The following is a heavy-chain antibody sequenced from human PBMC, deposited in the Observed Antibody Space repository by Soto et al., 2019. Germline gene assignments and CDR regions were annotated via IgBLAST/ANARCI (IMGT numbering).Heavy chain of an antibody. CDR1: GDSISTVDYF. CDR3: ARGRYCLTGRCFPNWFDS. CDR2: IYKSTTT. V-gene: IGHV4-30-4*01. D-gene: IGHD2-15*01. J-gene: IGHJ5*01. Sequence: KPSETLSLTCSVSGDSISTVDYFWAWIRQPPGQALEYIGYIYKSTTTYYNPSLEGRVAISLDTSKSQFSLTVTSVTAADTAVYFCARGRYCLTGRCFPNWFDSWGQGTLVTVSS.